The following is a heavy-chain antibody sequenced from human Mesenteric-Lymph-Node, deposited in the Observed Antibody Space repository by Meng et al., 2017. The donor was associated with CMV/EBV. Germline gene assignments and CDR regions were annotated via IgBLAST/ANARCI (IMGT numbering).Heavy chain of an antibody. Sequence: SETLSLTCTVSGGSVSSGSYYGSWIRQPPGKGLEWIGYLYYSETAYYSPSLRSRVTISVDTTKNQFSLRLSSVTAADTAVYFCATTVYPKAYLNYFDPWGQGTLVTVSS. D-gene: IGHD1-14*01. CDR3: ATTVYPKAYLNYFDP. J-gene: IGHJ5*02. CDR2: LYYSETA. V-gene: IGHV4-61*01. CDR1: GGSVSSGSYY.